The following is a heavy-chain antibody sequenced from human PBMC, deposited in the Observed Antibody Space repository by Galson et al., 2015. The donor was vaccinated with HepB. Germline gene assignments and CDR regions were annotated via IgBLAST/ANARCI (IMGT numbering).Heavy chain of an antibody. CDR1: GYTFSTYS. V-gene: IGHV1-18*01. Sequence: SVKVSCKASGYTFSTYSITWVRQAPGQGLEWMGWISPYNRSTDYARKFQGRVTMSTDTSTSTAYMEIRSLRSDDTAVYYCARGTFVVVVDATPDNWFDHWGQGTLVTVSS. CDR3: ARGTFVVVVDATPDNWFDH. D-gene: IGHD2-15*01. CDR2: ISPYNRST. J-gene: IGHJ5*02.